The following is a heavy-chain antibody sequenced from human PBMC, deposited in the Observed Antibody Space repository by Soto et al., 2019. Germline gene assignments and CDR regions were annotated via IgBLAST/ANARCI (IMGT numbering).Heavy chain of an antibody. CDR1: GFTFSSYA. D-gene: IGHD3-22*01. J-gene: IGHJ6*02. CDR2: ISYDGSNK. Sequence: QVQLVESGGGVVQPGRSLRLSCAASGFTFSSYAMHWVRQAPGKGLEWVAVISYDGSNKYYADSVKGRFTISRDNSKNTLYLQIKSLRAEDTAVYYCARVYLDYYDSSGYYDYYYYYGMDVWGQGTTGTVSS. V-gene: IGHV3-30-3*01. CDR3: ARVYLDYYDSSGYYDYYYYYGMDV.